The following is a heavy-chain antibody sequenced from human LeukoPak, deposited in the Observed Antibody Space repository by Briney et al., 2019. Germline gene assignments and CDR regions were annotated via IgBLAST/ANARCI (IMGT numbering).Heavy chain of an antibody. CDR3: ARSPEWGSSYFDY. D-gene: IGHD6-6*01. J-gene: IGHJ4*02. CDR1: GYSISSGYY. V-gene: IGHV4-38-2*02. Sequence: SETLSLTCTVSGYSISSGYYWGWIRQPPGKGLEWIGSIYHSGSTYYNPSLKSRVTISVDTSKNQFSLKLSSVTAADTAVYYCARSPEWGSSYFDYWGQGTLVTVSS. CDR2: IYHSGST.